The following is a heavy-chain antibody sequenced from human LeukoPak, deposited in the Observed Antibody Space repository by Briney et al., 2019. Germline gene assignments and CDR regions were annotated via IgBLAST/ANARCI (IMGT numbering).Heavy chain of an antibody. J-gene: IGHJ3*02. D-gene: IGHD2-15*01. V-gene: IGHV3-53*01. CDR1: GFTVSSNY. Sequence: GGSLRLSCAASGFTVSSNYMSWVRQAPGKGLEWVSVIYSGGSTYYADSVKGRFTISRDNSKNTLYLQMNSLRAEDTAVYYCANSPPVRAFDIWGQGTMVTVSS. CDR2: IYSGGST. CDR3: ANSPPVRAFDI.